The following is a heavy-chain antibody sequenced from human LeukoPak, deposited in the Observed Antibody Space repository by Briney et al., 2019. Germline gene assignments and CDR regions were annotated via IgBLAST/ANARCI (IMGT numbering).Heavy chain of an antibody. CDR1: GGSISSYY. CDR3: ARDLYFQH. J-gene: IGHJ1*01. CDR2: IYYSGST. V-gene: IGHV4-59*01. Sequence: PSETLSLTCTVSGGSISSYYWSWIRQPPGKGLEWIGYIYYSGSTNYNPSLKSRVTISVDTSKNQFSLKLSSVTAAGTAVYYCARDLYFQHWGQGTLVTVSS.